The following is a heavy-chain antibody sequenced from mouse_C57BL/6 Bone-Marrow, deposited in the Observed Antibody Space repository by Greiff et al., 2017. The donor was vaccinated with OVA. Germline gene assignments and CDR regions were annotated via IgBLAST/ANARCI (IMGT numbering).Heavy chain of an antibody. CDR3: TRDRGLRPWFAY. D-gene: IGHD2-4*01. V-gene: IGHV5-9-1*02. Sequence: EVQVVESGEGLVKPGGSLKLSCAASGFTFSSYAMSWVRQTPEKRLEWVAYISSGGDYIYYADTVKGRFTISRDNARNTLYLQMSSLKSEDTAMYYCTRDRGLRPWFAYWGQGTLVTVSA. J-gene: IGHJ3*01. CDR2: ISSGGDYI. CDR1: GFTFSSYA.